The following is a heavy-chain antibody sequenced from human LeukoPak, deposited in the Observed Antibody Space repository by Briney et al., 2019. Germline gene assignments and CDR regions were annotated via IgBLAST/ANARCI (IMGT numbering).Heavy chain of an antibody. Sequence: GGSLRLSCAASGFTFSSYAMHWVRQAPGKGLEWVAVISYDGSNKCYADSVKGRFTISRDNSKNTLYLQMNSLRAEDTAVYYCARASSDGQNVYYYYYGMDVWGQGTTVTVSS. CDR3: ARASSDGQNVYYYYYGMDV. CDR1: GFTFSSYA. J-gene: IGHJ6*02. V-gene: IGHV3-30-3*01. D-gene: IGHD6-6*01. CDR2: ISYDGSNK.